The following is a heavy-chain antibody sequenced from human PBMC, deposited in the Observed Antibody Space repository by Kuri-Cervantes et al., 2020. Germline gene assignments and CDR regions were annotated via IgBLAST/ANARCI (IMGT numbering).Heavy chain of an antibody. Sequence: GGSLRLSCAASGFTFSSYAMSWVRQAPGKGLEWVSAISGSGGSTYYADSVKGRFTISRDNSKNTLYLQMNSLRAEDTAVYYCAKAVGYCTNGVCWGFDYWGQGTLVTCYS. V-gene: IGHV3-23*01. J-gene: IGHJ4*02. CDR1: GFTFSSYA. D-gene: IGHD2-8*01. CDR2: ISGSGGST. CDR3: AKAVGYCTNGVCWGFDY.